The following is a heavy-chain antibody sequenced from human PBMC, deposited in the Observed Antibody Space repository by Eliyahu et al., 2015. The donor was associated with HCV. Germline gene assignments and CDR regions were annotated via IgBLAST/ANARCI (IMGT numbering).Heavy chain of an antibody. CDR1: GXTFSSYG. CDR3: ATDPLPYSSSWYYFDY. V-gene: IGHV3-30*03. J-gene: IGHJ4*02. CDR2: TSYDGSNK. Sequence: QVQLVESGGGVVQPGRSLRLSCAASGXTFSSYGMHWVRQAPGKGLEWVAVTSYDGSNKYYADSVKGRFTISRDNSKNTLYLQMNSLRPEDTAVYYCATDPLPYSSSWYYFDYWGQGTLVTVSS. D-gene: IGHD6-13*01.